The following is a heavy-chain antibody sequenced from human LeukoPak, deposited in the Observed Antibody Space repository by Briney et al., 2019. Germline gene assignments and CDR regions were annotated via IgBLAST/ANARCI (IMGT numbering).Heavy chain of an antibody. CDR1: GDSVSSKRAA. V-gene: IGHV6-1*01. CDR3: ARLSYGDYAD. D-gene: IGHD4-17*01. Sequence: SQTLSLTCAISGDSVSSKRAAWNWIRQSPSRGLEWLGRTYYRSKWSNDYAESVKGRITINPDTPKNQFSLQLNSVTPEDTAVYYCARLSYGDYADWGPGTRVTVSS. CDR2: TYYRSKWSN. J-gene: IGHJ4*02.